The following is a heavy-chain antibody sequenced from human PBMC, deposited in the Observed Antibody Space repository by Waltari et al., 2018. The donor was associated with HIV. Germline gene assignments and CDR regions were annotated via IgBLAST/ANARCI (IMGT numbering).Heavy chain of an antibody. Sequence: EVQLVESGGRVVRPGGSLRLSCAASGFRLVDVGMTWVRQVPGKGLEWVSTINFNGAWTGYADSVKGRFIISRDNSKNFVYLEMNNLSGEDTALYYCARGGAVASNWFDPWGQGTLVTVSS. CDR1: GFRLVDVG. D-gene: IGHD6-19*01. CDR3: ARGGAVASNWFDP. V-gene: IGHV3-20*04. CDR2: INFNGAWT. J-gene: IGHJ5*02.